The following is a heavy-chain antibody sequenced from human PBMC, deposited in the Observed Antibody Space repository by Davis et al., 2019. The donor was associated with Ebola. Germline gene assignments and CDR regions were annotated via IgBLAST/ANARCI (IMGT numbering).Heavy chain of an antibody. CDR1: GGSISSSSYY. CDR3: ATRAGAGTER. CDR2: IYYSGST. D-gene: IGHD1-14*01. V-gene: IGHV4-39*07. Sequence: MPSETLTLTCTVSGGSISSSSYYWGWIRQPPGKGLEWIGSIYYSGSTYYNPSLKSRVTISVDTSKNQFSLKLSSVTAADTAVYYCATRAGAGTERWGQGTLVTVSS. J-gene: IGHJ4*02.